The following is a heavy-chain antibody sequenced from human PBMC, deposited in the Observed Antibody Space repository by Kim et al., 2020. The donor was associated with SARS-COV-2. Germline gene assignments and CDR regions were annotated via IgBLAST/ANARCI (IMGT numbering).Heavy chain of an antibody. Sequence: SGPTLVNPTQTLTLTCTFSGFSLSTSGMCVSWIRQPPGKALEWLALIDWDDDKYYSTSLKTRLTISKDTSKNQVVLTMTNMDPVDTATYYCARIRGSIAVAAYFDYWGQGTLVTVSS. J-gene: IGHJ4*02. D-gene: IGHD6-19*01. CDR3: ARIRGSIAVAAYFDY. CDR2: IDWDDDK. CDR1: GFSLSTSGMC. V-gene: IGHV2-70*01.